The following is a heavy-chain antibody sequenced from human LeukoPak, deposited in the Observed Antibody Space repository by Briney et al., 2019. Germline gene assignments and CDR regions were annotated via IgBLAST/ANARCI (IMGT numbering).Heavy chain of an antibody. V-gene: IGHV1-69*13. CDR3: ARDQGYCSGGSCYSVDY. D-gene: IGHD2-15*01. CDR2: IIPIFGTA. CDR1: GGTFSSYA. J-gene: IGHJ4*02. Sequence: SVTVSCTASGGTFSSYAISRVRQAPGQGLEWMGGIIPIFGTANYAQKFQGRVTITADESTSTAYMELSSLRSEDTAVYYCARDQGYCSGGSCYSVDYWGQGTLVTVSS.